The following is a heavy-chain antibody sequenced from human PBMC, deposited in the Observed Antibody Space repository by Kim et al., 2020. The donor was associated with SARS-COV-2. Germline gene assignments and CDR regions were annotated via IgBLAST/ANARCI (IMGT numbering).Heavy chain of an antibody. V-gene: IGHV1-18*01. J-gene: IGHJ6*02. CDR2: ISAYSGNT. CDR1: GYTFTSSA. CDR3: ARDLRRVSLGASSGYYYGMDV. D-gene: IGHD1-26*01. Sequence: ASVKVSCKASGYTFTSSAINWVRQAPGQGLEWIGWISAYSGNTNYAQKFQGRVTMTTDTSTSTAYMELSSLRSEDTAVYYCARDLRRVSLGASSGYYYGMDVWGQGTTVTVSS.